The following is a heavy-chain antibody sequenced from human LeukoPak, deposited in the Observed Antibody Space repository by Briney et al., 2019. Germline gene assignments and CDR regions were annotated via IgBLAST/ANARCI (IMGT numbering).Heavy chain of an antibody. CDR2: ISWNSGSI. V-gene: IGHV3-9*01. D-gene: IGHD3-22*01. CDR1: GFTFDDYA. CDR3: AKDSRYYDSSGNFDY. J-gene: IGHJ4*02. Sequence: GRSLRLSCAASGFTFDDYAMHWVRQAPGKGLEWVSGISWNSGSIGYADSVEGRFTISRDNAKNSLYLQMNSLRAEDTALYYCAKDSRYYDSSGNFDYWGQGTLVTVSS.